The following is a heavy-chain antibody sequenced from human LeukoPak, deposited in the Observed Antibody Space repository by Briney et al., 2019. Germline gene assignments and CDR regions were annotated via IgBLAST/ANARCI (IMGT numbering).Heavy chain of an antibody. Sequence: GESLKIPCKDSGNSFASSWIGWVRQMPGKGLDWMGIIYPGDSDSRYSASLQGQVTISADKSIRTAYLQWSSLKASDTAMYYCARARSGWASDAFDIWGQGTMVTVSS. V-gene: IGHV5-51*01. CDR3: ARARSGWASDAFDI. J-gene: IGHJ3*02. CDR1: GNSFASSW. D-gene: IGHD6-19*01. CDR2: IYPGDSDS.